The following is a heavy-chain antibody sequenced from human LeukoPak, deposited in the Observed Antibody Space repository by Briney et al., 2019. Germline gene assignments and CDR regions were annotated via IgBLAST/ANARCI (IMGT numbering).Heavy chain of an antibody. CDR2: TYYRSKWYN. D-gene: IGHD3-10*01. CDR1: GDSVSSNSAA. Sequence: SQTLSLTCAISGDSVSSNSAAWNWIRQSPSRGLEWLGRTYYRSKWYNDYAVSVKSRITINPDTSKNQFSLQLNSVTPEDTAVYYCAREALWFGELLPGCWFDPWGQGTLVTVSS. V-gene: IGHV6-1*01. J-gene: IGHJ5*02. CDR3: AREALWFGELLPGCWFDP.